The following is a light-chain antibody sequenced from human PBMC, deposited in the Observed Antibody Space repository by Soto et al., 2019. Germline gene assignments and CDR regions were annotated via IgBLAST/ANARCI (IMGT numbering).Light chain of an antibody. Sequence: ETVLTQSPGTLSLSPGERATLSCRASQSISSSYLAWYQQKPGQAPRLLIYGASSRATGIPDRFSGSGSGTDFTLTISRLEPEDFAVYYCPQYGSSPPSWTFGQGTKVEIK. CDR1: QSISSSY. J-gene: IGKJ1*01. V-gene: IGKV3-20*01. CDR2: GAS. CDR3: PQYGSSPPSWT.